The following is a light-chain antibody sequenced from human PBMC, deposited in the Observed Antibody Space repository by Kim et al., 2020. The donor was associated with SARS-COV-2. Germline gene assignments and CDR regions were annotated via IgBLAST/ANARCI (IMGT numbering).Light chain of an antibody. V-gene: IGLV10-54*01. CDR1: SNNVGYRG. Sequence: ATPTSTGNSNNVGYRGAGGLQQRQGHPPKLLSYRDNNRPSGVSERFSASRSGNTASLTITGLQPEDEADYYCSAWDTGLNGYVFGTGTKVTVL. CDR3: SAWDTGLNGYV. J-gene: IGLJ1*01. CDR2: RDN.